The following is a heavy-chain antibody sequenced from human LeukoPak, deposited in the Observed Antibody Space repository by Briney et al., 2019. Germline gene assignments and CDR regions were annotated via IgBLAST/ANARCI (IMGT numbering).Heavy chain of an antibody. CDR1: GYTFTDYW. J-gene: IGHJ5*02. CDR3: GRHQRCSNAYPRFDL. Sequence: GESLKISCQASGYTFTDYWIGWVRQMPGKGLEWMGIIYPGDSDTRYSPSFQGQVTISADKSISTAYLHWSSLKASDTAMYYCGRHQRCSNAYPRFDLWGQGTPVTVSS. CDR2: IYPGDSDT. D-gene: IGHD2-8*01. V-gene: IGHV5-51*01.